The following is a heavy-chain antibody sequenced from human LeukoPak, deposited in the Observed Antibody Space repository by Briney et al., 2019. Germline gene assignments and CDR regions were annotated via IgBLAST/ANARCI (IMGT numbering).Heavy chain of an antibody. CDR2: ISAYNGNT. Sequence: ASVKVSCKASGYTFTSYGISWVRQAPGQGLEWMGWISAYNGNTNNAQKLQGRVTMTTDTSTSTAYMELRSLRSDDTAVYYCARGSYYDSSGEFDYWGQGTLVTVSS. J-gene: IGHJ4*02. V-gene: IGHV1-18*01. CDR3: ARGSYYDSSGEFDY. D-gene: IGHD3-22*01. CDR1: GYTFTSYG.